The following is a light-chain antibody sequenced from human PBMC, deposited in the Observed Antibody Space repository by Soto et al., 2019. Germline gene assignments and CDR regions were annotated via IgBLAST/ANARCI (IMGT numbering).Light chain of an antibody. V-gene: IGKV3-15*01. J-gene: IGKJ1*01. CDR1: ESISSK. CDR3: QQYNKWFSIS. CDR2: GAS. Sequence: EIVMTQSPATLSVSPGERAILSCRASESISSKLGWYQQRPGQAPRLLIYGASIRATGIPTRFSGSGSGTEFTLTISSLQSEDSAVYYCQQYNKWFSISFGQGTKVEIK.